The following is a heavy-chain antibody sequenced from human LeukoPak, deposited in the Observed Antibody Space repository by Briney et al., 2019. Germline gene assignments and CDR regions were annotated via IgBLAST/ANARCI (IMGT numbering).Heavy chain of an antibody. CDR2: ISSSGSTI. CDR3: ARDSGSGSY. Sequence: GGSLRLSCAAPGFTFSSYEMNWVRQAPGKGLEWVSYISSSGSTIYYADSVKGRFTISRDNAKNSLYLQMNSLRAEDTAVYYCARDSGSGSYWGQGTLVTVSS. J-gene: IGHJ4*02. V-gene: IGHV3-48*03. CDR1: GFTFSSYE. D-gene: IGHD3-10*01.